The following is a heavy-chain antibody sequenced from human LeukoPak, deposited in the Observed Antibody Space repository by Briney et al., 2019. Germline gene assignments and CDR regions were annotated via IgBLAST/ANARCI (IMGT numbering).Heavy chain of an antibody. J-gene: IGHJ6*02. Sequence: GGSLRLSCAASGFTFSSYWMSWVRQAPGKGLEWVANIKQDGSEKYYVDSVRGRFTISRDNAKNSLYLQMNSLRAEDTAVYYCARDPGTRYYYYGMDVWGQGTTVTVSS. V-gene: IGHV3-7*03. CDR3: ARDPGTRYYYYGMDV. D-gene: IGHD1-1*01. CDR2: IKQDGSEK. CDR1: GFTFSSYW.